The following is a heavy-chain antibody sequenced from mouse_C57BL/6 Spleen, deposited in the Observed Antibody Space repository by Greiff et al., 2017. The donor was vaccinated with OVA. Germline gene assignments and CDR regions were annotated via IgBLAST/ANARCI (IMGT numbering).Heavy chain of an antibody. CDR3: ARMGYGTLFDY. CDR2: LYPGSGSP. Sequence: QVQLQQPGAELVKPGASVKMSCKASGYTFTSYWITWVKQRPGQGLEWIGDLYPGSGSPNYTEKFKSKATLTVDTSSSTAYMQLSSLTSEDSAVYYGARMGYGTLFDYWGQGTTLTVSS. D-gene: IGHD2-10*02. J-gene: IGHJ2*01. CDR1: GYTFTSYW. V-gene: IGHV1-55*01.